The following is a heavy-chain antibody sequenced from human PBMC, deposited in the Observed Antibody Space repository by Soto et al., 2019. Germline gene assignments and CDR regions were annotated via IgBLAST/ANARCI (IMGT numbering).Heavy chain of an antibody. CDR1: GGSMSSYY. J-gene: IGHJ4*02. CDR2: IFYSGTT. D-gene: IGHD4-17*01. V-gene: IGHV4-59*01. CDR3: AIGGTVLNGFDY. Sequence: QVQLQESGPGLVKPSETLSLTCTVSGGSMSSYYWSWIRQPPGMGLEWIGYIFYSGTTNYNPSLKSRVTISVDTSKDQFSLHLSSVTPADTAVYYCAIGGTVLNGFDYWGQGTLVTVSS.